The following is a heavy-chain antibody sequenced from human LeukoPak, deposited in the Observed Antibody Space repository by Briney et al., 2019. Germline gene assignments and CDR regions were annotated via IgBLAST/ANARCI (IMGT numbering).Heavy chain of an antibody. J-gene: IGHJ4*02. CDR2: ISGSGGST. CDR3: AKANWNDEPFGY. V-gene: IGHV3-23*01. CDR1: GFTFSSYA. Sequence: QSGGSLRLSCAASGFTFSSYAMSWVRQAPGKGLEWVSAISGSGGSTYYADSVKGRFTISRDNSKNTLYLQMDSLRAEDTAVYYCAKANWNDEPFGYWGQGTLVTVSS. D-gene: IGHD1-20*01.